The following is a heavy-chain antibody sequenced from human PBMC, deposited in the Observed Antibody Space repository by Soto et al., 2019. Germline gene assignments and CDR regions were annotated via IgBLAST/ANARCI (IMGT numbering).Heavy chain of an antibody. V-gene: IGHV1-18*01. J-gene: IGHJ4*02. CDR3: ARDYPADDSSGYYSWWVY. D-gene: IGHD3-22*01. CDR1: GYTFTSYG. Sequence: GASVKVSCKASGYTFTSYGISWVRQAPGQGLEWMGWIGAYNGNTNYAQKLQGRVTMTTDTSTSTAYMELRSLRSDDTAVYYCARDYPADDSSGYYSWWVYWGQGTLVTVSS. CDR2: IGAYNGNT.